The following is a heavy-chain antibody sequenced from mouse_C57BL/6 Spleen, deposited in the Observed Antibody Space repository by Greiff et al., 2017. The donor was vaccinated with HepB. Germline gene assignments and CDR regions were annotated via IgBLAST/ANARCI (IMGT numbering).Heavy chain of an antibody. CDR2: IDPEDGET. CDR1: GFNIKDYY. CDR3: ARRGYDYDGAMDY. Sequence: VQLKQSGAELVKPGASVKLSCTASGFNIKDYYMHWVKQRTEQGLEWIGRIDPEDGETKYAPKFQGKSTITANTASNTAYLQLSSLTSEDTAVYYGARRGYDYDGAMDYWGQGTSVTVSS. J-gene: IGHJ4*01. V-gene: IGHV14-2*01. D-gene: IGHD2-4*01.